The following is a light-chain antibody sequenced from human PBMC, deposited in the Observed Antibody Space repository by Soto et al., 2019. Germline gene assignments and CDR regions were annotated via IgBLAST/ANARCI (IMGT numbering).Light chain of an antibody. Sequence: EIVLTKSPCILSLSPGERATLSCGAIQRVRSNSLAWYQQNSGQAPRLLIYGASSRATGIPDMVSGSGSAKDVALTISSLEPEDFAVYFCQEDGTSAGLTFGGGTKVEI. CDR2: GAS. J-gene: IGKJ4*01. V-gene: IGKV3-20*01. CDR3: QEDGTSAGLT. CDR1: QRVRSNS.